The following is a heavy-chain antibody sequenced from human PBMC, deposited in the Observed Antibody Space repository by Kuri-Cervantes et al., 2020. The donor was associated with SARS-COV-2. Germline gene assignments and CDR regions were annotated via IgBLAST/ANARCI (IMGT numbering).Heavy chain of an antibody. Sequence: GESLKISCAVSGFTFSDYAMTWVRQAPGKGLEWVSSISVSGGSTYSADSVKGRFTVSRDNSKNTLYLQMNSLRAEDTAVYYCARDGYFDWLFQGDYFDYWGQGTLVTVSS. CDR3: ARDGYFDWLFQGDYFDY. CDR2: ISVSGGST. J-gene: IGHJ4*02. CDR1: GFTFSDYA. V-gene: IGHV3-23*01. D-gene: IGHD3-9*01.